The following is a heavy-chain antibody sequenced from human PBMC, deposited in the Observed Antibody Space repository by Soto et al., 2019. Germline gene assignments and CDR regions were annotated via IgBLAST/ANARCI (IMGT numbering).Heavy chain of an antibody. D-gene: IGHD2-2*01. J-gene: IGHJ4*02. CDR3: AKDTEPGSAWDFDY. Sequence: EVHLLESGGDLVQPGGSLRLSCAASGFTFSHYTMSWVRQLPGNGLECVSGINGGNGTTYYADSVKGRFTLSRDNSQHKLYLQMNSLRVGYTAIYYCAKDTEPGSAWDFDYWGQGTLVTVSS. CDR1: GFTFSHYT. CDR2: INGGNGTT. V-gene: IGHV3-23*01.